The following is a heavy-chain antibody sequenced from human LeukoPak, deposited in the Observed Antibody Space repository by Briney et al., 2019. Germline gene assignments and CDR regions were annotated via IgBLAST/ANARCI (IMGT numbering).Heavy chain of an antibody. D-gene: IGHD3-3*01. J-gene: IGHJ5*02. Sequence: SETLSLTCAVYGGSFSGYYWSWIRQPPGKGLEWIGEIYHSGSTNYNPSLKSRVTISVDTSKNQFSLKLSSVTAADTAVYYCARPARDFWSGYYINWFDPWGQGTLVTVSS. CDR3: ARPARDFWSGYYINWFDP. CDR1: GGSFSGYY. V-gene: IGHV4-34*01. CDR2: IYHSGST.